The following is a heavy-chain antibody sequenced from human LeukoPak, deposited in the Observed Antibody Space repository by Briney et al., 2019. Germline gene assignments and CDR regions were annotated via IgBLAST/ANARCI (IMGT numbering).Heavy chain of an antibody. Sequence: AASGKVSCKASGYTFTSYAMNWVRQAPGQGLEWMGWINTNTGNPTYAQGFTGRFVFSLDTSVSTAYLQISSLKAEDTAVYYCATIAPSSLYYFDYWGQGTLVTVSS. V-gene: IGHV7-4-1*02. CDR2: INTNTGNP. CDR3: ATIAPSSLYYFDY. CDR1: GYTFTSYA. D-gene: IGHD2-2*01. J-gene: IGHJ4*02.